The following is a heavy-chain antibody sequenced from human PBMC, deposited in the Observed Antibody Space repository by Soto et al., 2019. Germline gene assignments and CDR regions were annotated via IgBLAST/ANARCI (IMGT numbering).Heavy chain of an antibody. V-gene: IGHV1-3*01. CDR3: ATGAASSFVEYFFDY. CDR1: GYTFTTYA. J-gene: IGHJ4*02. D-gene: IGHD2-15*01. Sequence: QVQLVQSGAELERPGASVMVSCKASGYTFTTYAMHWVRQAPGQRLRWMGWINAGNGDTKYSQKFQGRVTITRDTSASIAYMELSSLRSEDTAVYYCATGAASSFVEYFFDYWCQGTLVTVSS. CDR2: INAGNGDT.